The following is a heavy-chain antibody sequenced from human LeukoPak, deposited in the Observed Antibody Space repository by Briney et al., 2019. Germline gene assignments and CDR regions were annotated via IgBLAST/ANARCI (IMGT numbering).Heavy chain of an antibody. D-gene: IGHD6-13*01. CDR3: ARVGYSSSVEYYFDY. V-gene: IGHV1-69*05. CDR2: IIPIFGTA. Sequence: ASVKVSCKASGGTLSSYAISWVRQAPGQRVEWMGGIIPIFGTANYAQKFQGRATITTDESTSTAYMELSSLRSEDTAVYYCARVGYSSSVEYYFDYWGQGTLVTVSS. J-gene: IGHJ4*02. CDR1: GGTLSSYA.